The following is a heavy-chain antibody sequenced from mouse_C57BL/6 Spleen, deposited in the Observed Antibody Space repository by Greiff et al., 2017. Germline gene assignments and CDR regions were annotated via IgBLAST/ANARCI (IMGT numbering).Heavy chain of an antibody. D-gene: IGHD1-1*01. CDR3: ARDAHYYGSYFDV. J-gene: IGHJ1*03. CDR1: GFTFSSYA. Sequence: EVHLVESGGGLVKPGGSLKLSCAASGFTFSSYAMSWVRQTPEKRLEWVATISDGGSYTYYPDNVKGRFTISRDNAKNNLYLQMSHLKSEDTAMYYCARDAHYYGSYFDVWGTGTTVTVSS. CDR2: ISDGGSYT. V-gene: IGHV5-4*01.